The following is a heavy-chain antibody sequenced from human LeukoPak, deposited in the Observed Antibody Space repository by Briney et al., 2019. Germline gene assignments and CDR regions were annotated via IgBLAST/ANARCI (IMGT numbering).Heavy chain of an antibody. CDR3: ARAATAVGYFDY. CDR1: GFTVSSNY. CDR2: IYSGGST. D-gene: IGHD4-23*01. Sequence: GGSLRLSCAASGFTVSSNYMSWVRQAPGKGLEWVSVIYSGGSTYYADSVKGRFTISRDNSKNTLYLQMNSLRVEDTAVHYCARAATAVGYFDYWGQGTLVTVSS. J-gene: IGHJ4*02. V-gene: IGHV3-53*01.